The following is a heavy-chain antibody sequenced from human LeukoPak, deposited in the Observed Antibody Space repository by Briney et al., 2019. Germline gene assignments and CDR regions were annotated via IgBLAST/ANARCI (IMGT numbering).Heavy chain of an antibody. CDR2: IRYDGSNK. CDR3: AKDKAAAGYYYYMDV. J-gene: IGHJ6*03. CDR1: GFTFSSYG. V-gene: IGHV3-30*02. D-gene: IGHD6-13*01. Sequence: GGSLRLSCAASGFTFSSYGIHWVRQAPGKGLEWVAFIRYDGSNKYYADSVKGRFTISRDNSKNTLYLQMNSLRAEDTAVYYCAKDKAAAGYYYYMDVWGKGTTVTISS.